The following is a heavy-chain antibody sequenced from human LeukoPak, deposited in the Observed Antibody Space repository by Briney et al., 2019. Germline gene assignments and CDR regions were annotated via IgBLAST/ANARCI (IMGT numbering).Heavy chain of an antibody. Sequence: ASVKVSCKASGYILTDYYMHWVRQAPGQGLEWLGWITPNSGDTNYAQKFQGRVTMTRDTSISTVYMELRRLRYDDTAAYYCARGPLEYCSGGTCYSGRNWFDPWGQGTLVTVSS. CDR1: GYILTDYY. CDR3: ARGPLEYCSGGTCYSGRNWFDP. D-gene: IGHD2-15*01. J-gene: IGHJ5*02. V-gene: IGHV1-2*02. CDR2: ITPNSGDT.